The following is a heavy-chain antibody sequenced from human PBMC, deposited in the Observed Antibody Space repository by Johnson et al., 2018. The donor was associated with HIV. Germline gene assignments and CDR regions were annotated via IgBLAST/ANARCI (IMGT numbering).Heavy chain of an antibody. CDR3: ARDSDQYSSGWYEQLDAFDI. V-gene: IGHV3-7*01. J-gene: IGHJ3*02. CDR1: GFTFDDYG. CDR2: IKQDGSEK. D-gene: IGHD6-19*01. Sequence: MLLVESGGGVVRLGGSLRLSCAASGFTFDDYGMSWVRQAPGKGLEWVANIKQDGSEKYYVDSVKGRFTISRDNSKNTLYLQMNSLRAEETAVYYCARDSDQYSSGWYEQLDAFDIWGQGTMVTVSS.